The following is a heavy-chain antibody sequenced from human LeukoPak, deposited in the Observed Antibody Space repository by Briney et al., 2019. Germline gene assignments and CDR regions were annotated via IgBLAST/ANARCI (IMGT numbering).Heavy chain of an antibody. Sequence: SETLSLTCTVSGGSISSYYWSWIRQPPGKGLEWIGYIYYSGSTNYNPSLKSRVTISVDTSKNQFSLKLSSVTAADTAVYYCARQITMVRGVIITYYYGMDVWGQGTTVTVSS. J-gene: IGHJ6*02. V-gene: IGHV4-59*08. CDR3: ARQITMVRGVIITYYYGMDV. CDR2: IYYSGST. CDR1: GGSISSYY. D-gene: IGHD3-10*01.